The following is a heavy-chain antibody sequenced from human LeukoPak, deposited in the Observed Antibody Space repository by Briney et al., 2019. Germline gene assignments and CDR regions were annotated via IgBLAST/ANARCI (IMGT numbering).Heavy chain of an antibody. CDR2: INSDGSST. Sequence: PGGSLRLSCAASGFTFSSYGMSWVRQAPGKGRVWVSRINSDGSSTSYADSVKGRFTISRDNAKNTLYLQMNSLRAEDTAVYYCARDLHADYWGQGTLVTVSS. CDR3: ARDLHADY. V-gene: IGHV3-74*01. J-gene: IGHJ4*02. CDR1: GFTFSSYG.